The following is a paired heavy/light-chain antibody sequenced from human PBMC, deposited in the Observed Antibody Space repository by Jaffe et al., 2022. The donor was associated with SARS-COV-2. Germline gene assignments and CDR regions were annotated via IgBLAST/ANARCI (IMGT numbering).Heavy chain of an antibody. CDR2: ISFHGANK. D-gene: IGHD1-26*01. V-gene: IGHV3-33*05. Sequence: QVQLVESGGGVVQPGRSLRLSCAASGFTFSNYGMHWVRQAPGKGLEWVALISFHGANKFYADSVKGRFTISRDNSKNTLYLQMNSLRAEDTAVYYCARDRTPGGSYLKDSWGQGTLVTVSS. J-gene: IGHJ4*02. CDR3: ARDRTPGGSYLKDS. CDR1: GFTFSNYG.
Light chain of an antibody. J-gene: IGKJ1*01. CDR1: QSVGNW. CDR2: KAS. CDR3: QQYKTYST. V-gene: IGKV1-5*03. Sequence: DIQMTQSPSTLSPSVGDRVTITCRASQSVGNWLAWYQQKPGKAPKLLIYKASSLESGVPSRFSGGGSGTEFTLTISSLQPDDFATYYCQQYKTYSTFGQGTKVEIK.